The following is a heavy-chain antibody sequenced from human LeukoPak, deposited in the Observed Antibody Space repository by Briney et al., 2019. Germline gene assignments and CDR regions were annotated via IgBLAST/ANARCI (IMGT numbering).Heavy chain of an antibody. CDR3: ARSWELPLHCDY. Sequence: GGSLRLSCAASGFTFSSYAMHWVRQAPGKGLEYVSAISSNGGSTYYANSVKGRFTISRDNSKNTLYLQMGSLRAEDMAVYYCARSWELPLHCDYWGQGTLVTVSS. D-gene: IGHD1-26*01. J-gene: IGHJ4*02. V-gene: IGHV3-64*01. CDR2: ISSNGGST. CDR1: GFTFSSYA.